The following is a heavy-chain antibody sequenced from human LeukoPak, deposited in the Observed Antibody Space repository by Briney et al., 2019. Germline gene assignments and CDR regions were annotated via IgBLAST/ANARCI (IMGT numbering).Heavy chain of an antibody. CDR1: GGTFSSYA. J-gene: IGHJ4*02. V-gene: IGHV1-69*04. CDR2: IIPIFGIA. D-gene: IGHD3-22*01. Sequence: SVKVSCKASGGTFSSYAISWVRQAPGQGLEWTGRIIPIFGIANYAQKFQGRVTITADKSTSTAYMELSSLRSEDTAVYYCARDRDSSGYSVFDYWGQGTLVTVSS. CDR3: ARDRDSSGYSVFDY.